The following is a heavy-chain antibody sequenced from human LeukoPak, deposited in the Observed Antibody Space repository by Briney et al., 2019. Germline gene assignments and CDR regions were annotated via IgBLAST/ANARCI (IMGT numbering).Heavy chain of an antibody. V-gene: IGHV3-33*01. CDR1: GFTFSSYG. CDR3: ARESTGSYSGIDY. Sequence: PGGSLRLPCAASGFTFSSYGIHWVRQAPGKGLEWVAVIWHDGSYKYYADSVKGRFTISRDNSKNMLFLEMNSLRAEDTAVYYCARESTGSYSGIDYWGQGTPVTVSA. D-gene: IGHD1-26*01. CDR2: IWHDGSYK. J-gene: IGHJ4*02.